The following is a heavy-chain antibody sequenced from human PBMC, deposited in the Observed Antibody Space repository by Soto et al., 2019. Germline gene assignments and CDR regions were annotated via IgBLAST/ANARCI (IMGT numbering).Heavy chain of an antibody. D-gene: IGHD3-9*01. V-gene: IGHV4-39*01. J-gene: IGHJ6*02. Sequence: QLQLQESGPGLVKPSETLSLTCTVSGGSISSSSYYWGWIRQPPGKGLEWIGSIYYSGSTYYNPSLKSRVTISVDTSKNQSSLKLSSVTAADTAVYYCARRTQDILTGYYYYGMDVWGQGTTVTVSS. CDR2: IYYSGST. CDR3: ARRTQDILTGYYYYGMDV. CDR1: GGSISSSSYY.